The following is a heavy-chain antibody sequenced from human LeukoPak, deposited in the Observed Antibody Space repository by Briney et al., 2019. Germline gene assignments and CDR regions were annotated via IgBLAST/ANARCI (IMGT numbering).Heavy chain of an antibody. CDR1: GGSISSSSYY. J-gene: IGHJ4*02. Sequence: SETLSLTCTVSGGSISSSSYYWGWIRQPPGKGLEWIGSIYYSGSTYYNPSLKSRVTISVDTSKNQFSLKLSSVTAADTAVYYCARRLAVSGYDWGQGTVVTVSS. CDR2: IYYSGST. D-gene: IGHD3-3*01. CDR3: ARRLAVSGYD. V-gene: IGHV4-39*01.